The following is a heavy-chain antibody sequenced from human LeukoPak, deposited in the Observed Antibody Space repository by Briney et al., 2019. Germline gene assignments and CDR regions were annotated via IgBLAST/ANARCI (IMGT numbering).Heavy chain of an antibody. CDR2: INPNGGTT. CDR1: GYSFISYY. V-gene: IGHV1-46*01. Sequence: EASVKVSCKASGYSFISYYMHWVRQAPGQGLEWMGKINPNGGTTTYSQKIQGRVTMTRDTSTTTVYMELSSLRSEDTAIYYCARVPGSYGTLDYWGQGTLVTVSS. J-gene: IGHJ4*02. D-gene: IGHD5-18*01. CDR3: ARVPGSYGTLDY.